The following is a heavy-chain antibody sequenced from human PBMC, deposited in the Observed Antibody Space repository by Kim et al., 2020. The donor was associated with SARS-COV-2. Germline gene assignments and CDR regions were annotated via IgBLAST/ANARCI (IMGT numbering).Heavy chain of an antibody. Sequence: KGRFTPSRDNSKNTLYLQMNSLRAEDTAVYYCTKHYYGSGSYYSYYGMDVWGQGTTVTVSS. D-gene: IGHD3-10*01. J-gene: IGHJ6*02. CDR3: TKHYYGSGSYYSYYGMDV. V-gene: IGHV3-23*01.